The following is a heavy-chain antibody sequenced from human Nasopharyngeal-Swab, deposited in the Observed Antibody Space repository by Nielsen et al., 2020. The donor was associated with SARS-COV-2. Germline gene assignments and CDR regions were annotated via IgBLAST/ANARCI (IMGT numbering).Heavy chain of an antibody. Sequence: GESLKISCAASGFTFSSSAMHWVRQAPGKGLEWVAVISYDGSNKYFADSVKDRFTISRDNSKNTLYLQMNSLRAEDTAVYYCASPPLDSSGYYYGFHYWGRGTLVTVSS. V-gene: IGHV3-30-3*01. CDR2: ISYDGSNK. CDR3: ASPPLDSSGYYYGFHY. D-gene: IGHD3-22*01. J-gene: IGHJ4*02. CDR1: GFTFSSSA.